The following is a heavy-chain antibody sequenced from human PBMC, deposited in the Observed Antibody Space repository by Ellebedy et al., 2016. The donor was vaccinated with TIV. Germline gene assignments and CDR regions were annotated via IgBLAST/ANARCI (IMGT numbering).Heavy chain of an antibody. Sequence: ASVKVSCKASGYTFTGYYIHWVRQAPGQGLEWMGWINPNSAGTNYAQNFQGRVTMTRDTSISTAYMELSRLRSDDTAVYYCARAMVAAWVNAFDIWGQGTMDTVSS. CDR3: ARAMVAAWVNAFDI. CDR2: INPNSAGT. D-gene: IGHD2-15*01. J-gene: IGHJ3*02. V-gene: IGHV1-2*02. CDR1: GYTFTGYY.